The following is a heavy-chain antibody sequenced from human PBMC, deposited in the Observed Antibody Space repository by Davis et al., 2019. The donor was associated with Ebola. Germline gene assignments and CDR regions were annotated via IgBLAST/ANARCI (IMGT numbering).Heavy chain of an antibody. V-gene: IGHV4-4*02. CDR2: IYHSGST. D-gene: IGHD2-2*01. CDR1: GGSISSSNW. J-gene: IGHJ6*04. Sequence: MPSETLSLTCAVSGGSISSSNWWSWVRQPPGRGLEWIGEIYHSGSTDYNPSLKSQVTISVNKSKNHFSLKLSSVTAADTAVYYCARGPSGYCTSTSCYYYYGMDVWGKGNTVTVSS. CDR3: ARGPSGYCTSTSCYYYYGMDV.